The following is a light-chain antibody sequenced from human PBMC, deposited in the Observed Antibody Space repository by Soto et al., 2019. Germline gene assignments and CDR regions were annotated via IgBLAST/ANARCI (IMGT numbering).Light chain of an antibody. Sequence: DIQMTQSPSFVSASVGDRVTITCRASQGISNWLAWYQQKPGKAHKLLIYATSNLQGGVPSRFSGSGAGTDFTLTIGSLQPEDSATYYCQQSSSFPHTCGPGTKVDIK. CDR3: QQSSSFPHT. CDR2: ATS. J-gene: IGKJ3*01. CDR1: QGISNW. V-gene: IGKV1-12*01.